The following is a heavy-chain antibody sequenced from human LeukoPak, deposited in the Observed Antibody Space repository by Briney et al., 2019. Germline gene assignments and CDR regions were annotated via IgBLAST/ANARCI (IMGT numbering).Heavy chain of an antibody. D-gene: IGHD1-1*01. J-gene: IGHJ4*02. Sequence: GGSLRLSCAASGFTFTTYAMNWVRQAPGKGLEWVSSISGYGGSTSYADSVKGRFTISRDNSKNTLYLQMNSLRAEDTAVYYCAKQPGTLRDLDYWGQGTLVTVSS. CDR1: GFTFTTYA. CDR2: ISGYGGST. V-gene: IGHV3-23*01. CDR3: AKQPGTLRDLDY.